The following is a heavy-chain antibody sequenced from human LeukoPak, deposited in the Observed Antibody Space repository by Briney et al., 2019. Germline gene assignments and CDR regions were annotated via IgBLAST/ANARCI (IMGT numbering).Heavy chain of an antibody. CDR1: GGSISSGSYY. D-gene: IGHD3-10*01. CDR2: IYTRGST. Sequence: PSQTLSLTWSVSGGSISSGSYYWSWIRQPAGKGLEWIGRIYTRGSTNYNPSLKSRVTISVDRSKNQFSLKLTSVTAADTAVYYCAREGLNMVRGVIPKEAWGWFDPWGQGTLVTVSS. J-gene: IGHJ5*02. CDR3: AREGLNMVRGVIPKEAWGWFDP. V-gene: IGHV4-61*02.